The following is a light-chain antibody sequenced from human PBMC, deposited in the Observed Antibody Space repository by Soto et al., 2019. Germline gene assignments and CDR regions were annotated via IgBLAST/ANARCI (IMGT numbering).Light chain of an antibody. CDR1: SSDVGGSIY. CDR2: DVR. Sequence: QSALAQPASISGSPGQPCTISCTGTSSDVGGSIYVSWYQQHPGNAPRLMISDVRNRASWVSNRFSGSKSGNTASLTNSGLQAEDEADYYCSIYTTTNTAVFGGGTKRTVL. J-gene: IGLJ2*01. V-gene: IGLV2-14*01. CDR3: SIYTTTNTAV.